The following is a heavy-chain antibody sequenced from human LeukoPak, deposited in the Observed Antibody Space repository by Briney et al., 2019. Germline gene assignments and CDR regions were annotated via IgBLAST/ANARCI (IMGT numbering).Heavy chain of an antibody. CDR3: AKGPLRGTAAAIDY. J-gene: IGHJ4*02. D-gene: IGHD2-2*01. V-gene: IGHV3-30*18. CDR1: GFTFNNYG. Sequence: PGKSLRHSCAASGFTFNNYGMHWVRQAPGKGLEWVAVISYDGRNIHYPDSVKGRFTISRDISTDTLWLQMDSLRTEDTAVYYCAKGPLRGTAAAIDYWGQGTLVTVSS. CDR2: ISYDGRNI.